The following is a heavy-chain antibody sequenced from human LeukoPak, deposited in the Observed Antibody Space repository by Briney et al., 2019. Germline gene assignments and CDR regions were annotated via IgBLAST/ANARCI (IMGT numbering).Heavy chain of an antibody. J-gene: IGHJ4*02. V-gene: IGHV3-49*04. CDR3: TRMTTVKGDQYYFDY. CDR2: IRSKAYGGTT. Sequence: GGSLRLSCTASGFTVGDYAMSWVRQAPGKGLDWIGFIRSKAYGGTTEYAASVKGRFNISRDDYKSIAYLQMTSMKNEDTAVYYCTRMTTVKGDQYYFDYWGQGTLVTVSS. CDR1: GFTVGDYA. D-gene: IGHD4-17*01.